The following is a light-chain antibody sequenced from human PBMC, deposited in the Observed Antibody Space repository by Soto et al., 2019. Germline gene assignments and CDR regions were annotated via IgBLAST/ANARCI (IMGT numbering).Light chain of an antibody. V-gene: IGKV3-20*01. Sequence: EVVLTQSPGTLSLSPGERATLSCRASQSISSTYLAWYQQKPGQAPRLLIYGASIRATGIPDRFSGSGSGTDFTVTISGLEPEDFAVYYCQQYGSSPYTFGQGTKLEIK. J-gene: IGKJ2*01. CDR3: QQYGSSPYT. CDR1: QSISSTY. CDR2: GAS.